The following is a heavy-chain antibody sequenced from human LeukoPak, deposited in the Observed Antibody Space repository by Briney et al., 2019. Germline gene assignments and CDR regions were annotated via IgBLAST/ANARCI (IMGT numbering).Heavy chain of an antibody. CDR2: IYNSGST. D-gene: IGHD2-21*01. Sequence: KTSETLSLTCSVSGGSISSNSYYWGWIRQPPGKGLEWIGSIYNSGSTYYNPSLGSRVTVSVDRTKNQISLKVTSVTASDTAVYYCARHVASYDFDYWGQGTLVTVSS. V-gene: IGHV4-39*01. J-gene: IGHJ4*02. CDR3: ARHVASYDFDY. CDR1: GGSISSNSYY.